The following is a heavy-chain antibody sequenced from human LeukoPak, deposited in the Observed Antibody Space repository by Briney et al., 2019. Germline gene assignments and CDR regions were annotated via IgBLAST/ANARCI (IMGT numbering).Heavy chain of an antibody. CDR1: GGSFSGYY. CDR2: INHSGST. D-gene: IGHD6-19*01. Sequence: SETLSLTCAVYGGSFSGYYWSWIRQPPGKGLEWIGEINHSGSTSYNPSLKSRVTISVDTSKNQFSLKLSSVTAADTAVYYCARLYSSGWYNDAFDIWGQGTMVTVSS. V-gene: IGHV4-34*01. J-gene: IGHJ3*02. CDR3: ARLYSSGWYNDAFDI.